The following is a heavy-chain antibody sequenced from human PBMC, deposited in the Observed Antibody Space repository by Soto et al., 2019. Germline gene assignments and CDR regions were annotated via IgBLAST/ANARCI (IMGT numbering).Heavy chain of an antibody. CDR1: GYTFINYH. D-gene: IGHD5-12*01. J-gene: IGHJ4*02. CDR2: INTYNGMT. V-gene: IGHV1-18*01. CDR3: AKSPRGEMATD. Sequence: QVQLVQSGGEVKKPGASVTVSCKASGYTFINYHITWVRQAPGQGLEWMAWINTYNGMTDYAQRFQGRVTMTRDTSTRTAYMELRNLGSDETVVYICAKSPRGEMATDWGQGTLVTVSS.